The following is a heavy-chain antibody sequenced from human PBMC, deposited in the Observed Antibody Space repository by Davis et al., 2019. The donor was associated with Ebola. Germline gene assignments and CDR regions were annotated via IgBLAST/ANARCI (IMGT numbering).Heavy chain of an antibody. CDR3: ASGWLRGRFDP. V-gene: IGHV6-1*01. J-gene: IGHJ5*02. Sequence: HSQTPSLTSAISVDSVSSGGCNWITQSPSRGLEWLGRTYYNSKWYNDYAASVRSRIAVNPDTSKNQFSLQLNSVTPEDTAVYYCASGWLRGRFDPWGQGTLVTVSS. CDR1: VDSVSSGG. CDR2: TYYNSKWYN. D-gene: IGHD6-19*01.